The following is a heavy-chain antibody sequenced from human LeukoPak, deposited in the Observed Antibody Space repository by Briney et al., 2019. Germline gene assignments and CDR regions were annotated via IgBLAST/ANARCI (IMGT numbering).Heavy chain of an antibody. J-gene: IGHJ4*02. Sequence: PSETLSLTCTVSGGSISSYYWSWIRQPAGEGLEWIGRIYYSGSTYYNPSLKSRITISLDTSNNQFSLKLSSVTAADTAVYSCARTLIGHCGNDCSRGFDYWGQGTLVTVSS. CDR3: ARTLIGHCGNDCSRGFDY. CDR1: GGSISSYY. V-gene: IGHV4-59*06. D-gene: IGHD2-21*02. CDR2: IYYSGST.